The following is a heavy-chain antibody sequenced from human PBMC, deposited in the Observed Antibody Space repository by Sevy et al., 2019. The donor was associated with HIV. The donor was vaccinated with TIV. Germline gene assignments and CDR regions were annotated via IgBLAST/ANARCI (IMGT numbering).Heavy chain of an antibody. CDR3: ARDWGGPLYKWFDP. J-gene: IGHJ5*02. Sequence: GRSLRLSCAASGFTFSSYWMSWVRQAPGKGLEWVANIKQDGSEKYYVDSVKGRFTISRDNAKNSLHLQMNSLRAEDTAVYYCARDWGGPLYKWFDPWGQGTLVTVSS. CDR1: GFTFSSYW. V-gene: IGHV3-7*03. CDR2: IKQDGSEK. D-gene: IGHD3-16*01.